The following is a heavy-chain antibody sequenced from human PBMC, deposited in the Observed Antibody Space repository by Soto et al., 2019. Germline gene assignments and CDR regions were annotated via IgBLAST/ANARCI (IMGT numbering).Heavy chain of an antibody. CDR3: ARRSSGWYFDY. CDR2: ISGSGGST. CDR1: GFTFSSYA. Sequence: EVQLLESGGGLVQPGGSLRLSCAASGFTFSSYAMSWVCQAPGKGLEWVSVISGSGGSTYYADSVKGRFTISRDNSKNTLYLQMNSLRAEDTAVYYCARRSSGWYFDYWGQGTLVTVSS. D-gene: IGHD6-19*01. V-gene: IGHV3-23*01. J-gene: IGHJ4*02.